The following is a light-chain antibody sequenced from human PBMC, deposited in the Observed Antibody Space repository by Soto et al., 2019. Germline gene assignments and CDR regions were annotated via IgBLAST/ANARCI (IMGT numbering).Light chain of an antibody. V-gene: IGKV3-20*01. Sequence: EIVLTRSPGALSLSQGERATLSCGASQSVSSSYLAWYQQKPGQAPRLLIYGASTRATGIPDRFSGSGSGTDFTLTISRLEPEDFAVYYCQQYGSSPRTFGQGTKVDIK. CDR2: GAS. CDR1: QSVSSSY. J-gene: IGKJ1*01. CDR3: QQYGSSPRT.